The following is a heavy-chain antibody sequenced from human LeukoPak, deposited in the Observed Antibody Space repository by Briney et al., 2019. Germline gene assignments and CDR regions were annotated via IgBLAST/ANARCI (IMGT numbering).Heavy chain of an antibody. Sequence: GRSLRLSCAASGFTFSSYGMHWVRQAPGKGLEWVAVISYDGSNKYYADSVKGRFTISRDNSKNTLYLQMNSLRAEDTAVYYCASHYDTSGYHYFDFRGQGTLVTVSS. D-gene: IGHD3-22*01. CDR3: ASHYDTSGYHYFDF. J-gene: IGHJ4*02. CDR1: GFTFSSYG. CDR2: ISYDGSNK. V-gene: IGHV3-30*03.